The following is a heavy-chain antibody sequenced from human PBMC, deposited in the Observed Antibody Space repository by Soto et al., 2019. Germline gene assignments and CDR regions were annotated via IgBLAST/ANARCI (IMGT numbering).Heavy chain of an antibody. D-gene: IGHD2-2*01. J-gene: IGHJ6*02. CDR3: ARDGMKGDCSSTSCYGGVYYYYGMDV. Sequence: GGSLRLSCAASGFTFSSYAVSWVRQAPGKGPEWISSISGSGSTIYYADSVKGRFTISRDNSKNTLYLQMNSLRAEDTAVYYCARDGMKGDCSSTSCYGGVYYYYGMDVWGQGTTVTVSS. CDR1: GFTFSSYA. V-gene: IGHV3-23*01. CDR2: ISGSGSTI.